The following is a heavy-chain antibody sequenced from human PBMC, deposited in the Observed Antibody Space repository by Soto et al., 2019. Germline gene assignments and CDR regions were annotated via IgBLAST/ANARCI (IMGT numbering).Heavy chain of an antibody. CDR2: IIPIFGTA. Sequence: SVKVSCKASGGTFSSYAISWVRQAPGQGLEWMGGIIPIFGTANYAQKFQGRVTITADESTSTAYMELSSLRSEDTAVYYCARGVEQQLDDYGMDVWGQGTTVTVSS. J-gene: IGHJ6*02. D-gene: IGHD6-13*01. CDR1: GGTFSSYA. CDR3: ARGVEQQLDDYGMDV. V-gene: IGHV1-69*13.